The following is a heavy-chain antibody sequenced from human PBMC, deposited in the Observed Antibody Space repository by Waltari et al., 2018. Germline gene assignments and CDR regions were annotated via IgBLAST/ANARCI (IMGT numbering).Heavy chain of an antibody. CDR1: GDSLFTTSVA. Sequence: QVQLQQSGPGLVKPSQTLSLTCAVSGDSLFTTSVAWNWIRQSPSRGLEWLGRTYYRSHWRNDYALSVKVRITVNPDTSKNHFSLQLDSVTPDDTAVYYCARGKFTAFDIWGQGTMVTVSS. CDR3: ARGKFTAFDI. J-gene: IGHJ3*02. V-gene: IGHV6-1*01. CDR2: TYYRSHWRN.